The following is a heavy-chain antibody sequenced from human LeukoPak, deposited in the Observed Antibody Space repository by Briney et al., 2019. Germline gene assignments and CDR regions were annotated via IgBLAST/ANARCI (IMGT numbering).Heavy chain of an antibody. CDR2: IWYDGSNK. CDR3: ARVMDGDGFSPDY. V-gene: IGHV3-33*01. CDR1: GFTFSSYG. Sequence: GGSLRLSCAASGFTFSSYGMHWVRQAPGKGLEWVAVIWYDGSNKYYADSVKGRFTISRDNSKNTLYLQMNGLRAEDTAVYYCARVMDGDGFSPDYWGQGTLVTVSS. D-gene: IGHD5-24*01. J-gene: IGHJ4*02.